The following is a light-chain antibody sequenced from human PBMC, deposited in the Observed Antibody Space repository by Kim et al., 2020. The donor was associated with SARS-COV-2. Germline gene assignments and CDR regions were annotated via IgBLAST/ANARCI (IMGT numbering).Light chain of an antibody. CDR1: KLGDGY. V-gene: IGLV3-1*01. CDR3: QAWDSSNVV. J-gene: IGLJ2*01. CDR2: QDS. Sequence: VSPGQTASITCSGDKLGDGYACWYQQKPGQSPVLVLYQDSKRPSGIPERFSGSNSGNTATLTISETQAMDEADYYCQAWDSSNVVFGGGTQLTVL.